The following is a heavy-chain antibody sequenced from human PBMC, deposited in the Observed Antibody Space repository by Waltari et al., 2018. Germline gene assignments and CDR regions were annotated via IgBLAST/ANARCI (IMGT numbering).Heavy chain of an antibody. V-gene: IGHV4-39*01. CDR3: ATYIGASIGTAAVDV. CDR2: MSYSGTT. J-gene: IGHJ3*01. D-gene: IGHD5-12*01. Sequence: QLQLQESWPALVRPAVILAPTCAEPGVAIVSNRHCWVWIRPTPGQGLEWIATMSYSGTTYSSPSLKSRVTISRDTSKNQVSLKWGSVTAADTAVYYCATYIGASIGTAAVDVWGQGTKVTVSS. CDR1: GVAIVSNRHC.